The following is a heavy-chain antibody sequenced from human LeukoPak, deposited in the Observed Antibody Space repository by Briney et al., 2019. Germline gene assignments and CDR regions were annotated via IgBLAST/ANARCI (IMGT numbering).Heavy chain of an antibody. V-gene: IGHV3-74*01. J-gene: IGHJ4*02. CDR3: ARDVPPVV. CDR1: GFTFSSSW. CDR2: IKNDGSST. Sequence: GGSLRLSCAASGFTFSSSWMHWVRQAPGKGLVWVSRIKNDGSSTTYADSVKGRFTISRDNVKNTLYLQMNSLRAEDTAVYYCARDVPPVVWGQGALVTVSS. D-gene: IGHD3-16*02.